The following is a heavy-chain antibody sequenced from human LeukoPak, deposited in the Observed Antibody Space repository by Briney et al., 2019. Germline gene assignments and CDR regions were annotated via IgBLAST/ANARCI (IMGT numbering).Heavy chain of an antibody. J-gene: IGHJ4*02. D-gene: IGHD4-11*01. CDR2: INTNTGNP. CDR1: GYTFTSYA. CDR3: ARDLTVTTPAGDY. Sequence: GASVKVSCKASGYTFTSYAMHWVRQAPGQRLEWMGWINTNTGNPTYAQGFTGRFVFSLDTSVSTAYLQISSLKAEDTAVYYCARDLTVTTPAGDYWGQGTLVTVSS. V-gene: IGHV7-4-1*02.